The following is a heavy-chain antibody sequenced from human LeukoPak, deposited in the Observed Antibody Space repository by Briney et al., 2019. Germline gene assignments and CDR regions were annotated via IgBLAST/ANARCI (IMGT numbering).Heavy chain of an antibody. CDR1: GYTFTGYY. CDR3: ARERVTMVRGVTPLLFY. D-gene: IGHD3-10*01. V-gene: IGHV1-2*04. J-gene: IGHJ4*02. Sequence: GASVKVSCKASGYTFTGYYMHWVRQAPGRGLEWMGWINPNSGGTNYAQKFQGWVTMTRDTSISTAYMELSRLRSDDTAVYYCARERVTMVRGVTPLLFYWGQGTLVTVSS. CDR2: INPNSGGT.